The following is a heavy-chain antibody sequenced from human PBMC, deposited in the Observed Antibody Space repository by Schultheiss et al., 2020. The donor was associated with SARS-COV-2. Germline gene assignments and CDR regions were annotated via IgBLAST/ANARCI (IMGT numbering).Heavy chain of an antibody. CDR2: ISAYNGNT. CDR1: GFTFTSSA. CDR3: ARDSWVDTAMVKGYYYGMDV. D-gene: IGHD5-18*01. V-gene: IGHV1-18*01. Sequence: ASVKVSCKASGFTFTSSAVQWVRQARGQRLEWIGWISAYNGNTNYAQKLQGRVTMTTDTSTSTAYMELRSLRSEDTAVYYCARDSWVDTAMVKGYYYGMDVWGQGTTVTVSS. J-gene: IGHJ6*02.